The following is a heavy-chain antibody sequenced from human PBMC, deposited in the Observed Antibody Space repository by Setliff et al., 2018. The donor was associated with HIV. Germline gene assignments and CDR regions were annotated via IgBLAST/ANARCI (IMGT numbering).Heavy chain of an antibody. CDR1: GGSFSDFY. CDR3: ARGVARQVVIDRWFDP. D-gene: IGHD2-21*01. J-gene: IGHJ5*02. CDR2: ISYSGST. Sequence: SLTCAVFGGSFSDFYWSWIRQPPGKGLEWIGEISYSGSTVYNPSLKSRVTMSVDASKNLVSLNLNSVTAADTAIYYCARGVARQVVIDRWFDPWGQGTQVTVSS. V-gene: IGHV4-34*01.